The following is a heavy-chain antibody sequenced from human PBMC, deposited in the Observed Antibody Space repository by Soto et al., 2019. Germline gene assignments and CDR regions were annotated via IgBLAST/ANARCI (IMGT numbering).Heavy chain of an antibody. CDR2: IYYSGST. J-gene: IGHJ4*02. Sequence: SETLSLTCTVSGGSISSGGYYWSWIRQHPGKGLEWIGYIYYSGSTYYNPSLKSRVTISVDTSKNQFSLKLSSVTAADTAVYYCARDSAGGIAAAGPFDYCGQGTLVTVSS. D-gene: IGHD6-13*01. CDR1: GGSISSGGYY. CDR3: ARDSAGGIAAAGPFDY. V-gene: IGHV4-31*03.